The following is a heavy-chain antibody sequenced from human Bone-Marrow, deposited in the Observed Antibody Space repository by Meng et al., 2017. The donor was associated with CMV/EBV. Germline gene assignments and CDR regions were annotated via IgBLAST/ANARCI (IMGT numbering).Heavy chain of an antibody. D-gene: IGHD4-11*01. CDR2: ISSNGGST. Sequence: GGSLRLSCAASGFTFSSYWMHWVRQAPGKGLEYVSAISSNGGSTYYADSVKGRFTISRDNSKNTLYLQMGSLRAEDMAVYYCARVTTVTTPYWGQGTLVTVSS. CDR1: GFTFSSYW. V-gene: IGHV3-64*02. J-gene: IGHJ4*02. CDR3: ARVTTVTTPY.